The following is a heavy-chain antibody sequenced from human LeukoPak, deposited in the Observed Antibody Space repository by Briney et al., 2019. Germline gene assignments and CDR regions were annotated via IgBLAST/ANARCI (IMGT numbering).Heavy chain of an antibody. V-gene: IGHV3-23*01. Sequence: GGSLRLSCAASGFTFSSYATSWVRQAPGKGLEWVSAISGSGGSTYYADSVKGRFTISRDNSKNTLYLQMNSLRAEDTAVYYCAKVSFGVVIQLAYFDYWGQGTLVTVSS. D-gene: IGHD3-3*01. CDR2: ISGSGGST. J-gene: IGHJ4*02. CDR3: AKVSFGVVIQLAYFDY. CDR1: GFTFSSYA.